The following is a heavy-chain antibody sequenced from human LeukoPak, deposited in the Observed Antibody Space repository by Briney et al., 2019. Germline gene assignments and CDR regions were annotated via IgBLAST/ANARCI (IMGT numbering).Heavy chain of an antibody. J-gene: IGHJ4*02. Sequence: GGSLRLSCAASGFTFNYNAMSWVRQAPGMGLQWVSTIDGVGTGANYAASVKGRFTISRDNSKNTLYLQMNSLRAEDTAVYYYARGFTDGSQQFDYWGQGTLVTVSS. D-gene: IGHD1-26*01. V-gene: IGHV3-23*01. CDR2: IDGVGTGA. CDR1: GFTFNYNA. CDR3: ARGFTDGSQQFDY.